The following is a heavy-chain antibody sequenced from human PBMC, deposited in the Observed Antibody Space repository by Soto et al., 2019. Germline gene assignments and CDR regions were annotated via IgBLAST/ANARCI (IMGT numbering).Heavy chain of an antibody. V-gene: IGHV6-1*01. D-gene: IGHD6-19*01. Sequence: SQTLSLTCDISGDSVSSDSTAWNWIRQSPSRGLEWLGRTYYKSKWFYSYAVSVRSRIAIKSDTSKNQFSLQLNSVTPEDTAVYFCARGDQWLVYWGQGTLVTVSS. J-gene: IGHJ4*02. CDR2: TYYKSKWFY. CDR1: GDSVSSDSTA. CDR3: ARGDQWLVY.